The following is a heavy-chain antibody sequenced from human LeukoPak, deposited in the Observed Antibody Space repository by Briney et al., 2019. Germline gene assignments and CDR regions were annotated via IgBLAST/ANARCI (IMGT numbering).Heavy chain of an antibody. CDR3: ARKRGFWSGYYDY. Sequence: SETLSLTCAVYGGSFSGYYWSWIRQPPGKGLEWIGEINHSGSTNYNPSLKSRVTISVDTSKNQFFLKLSSVTAADTAVYYCARKRGFWSGYYDYWGQGTLVTVSS. CDR1: GGSFSGYY. CDR2: INHSGST. D-gene: IGHD3-3*01. V-gene: IGHV4-34*01. J-gene: IGHJ4*02.